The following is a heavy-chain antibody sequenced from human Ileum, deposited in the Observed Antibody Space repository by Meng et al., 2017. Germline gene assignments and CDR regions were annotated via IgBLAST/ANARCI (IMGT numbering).Heavy chain of an antibody. CDR2: INIDGSTT. CDR3: TRESWGSSSY. V-gene: IGHV3-74*01. D-gene: IGHD3-16*01. J-gene: IGHJ4*02. CDR1: GFTFGSYW. Sequence: GGSLRLSCAVSGFTFGSYWMQWVRQSPGKGLVWVSRINIDGSTTNYADSVKGRFTISRDNAKNTLYLQMDSLRAEDTAVYYCTRESWGSSSYWGQGNLVNGAS.